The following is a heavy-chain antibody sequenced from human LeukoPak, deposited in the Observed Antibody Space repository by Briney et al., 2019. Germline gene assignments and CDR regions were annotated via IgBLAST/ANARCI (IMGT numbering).Heavy chain of an antibody. Sequence: SETLSLICTVSGGSISSYYWSWIRQPPGKGLEWIGYIYYSGSTNYNPSLKSRVTISVDTSKNQFSLKLSSVTAADTAVYYCARGGDIEGFDYWGQGTLVTVSS. CDR3: ARGGDIEGFDY. CDR1: GGSISSYY. CDR2: IYYSGST. V-gene: IGHV4-59*01. D-gene: IGHD3-9*01. J-gene: IGHJ4*02.